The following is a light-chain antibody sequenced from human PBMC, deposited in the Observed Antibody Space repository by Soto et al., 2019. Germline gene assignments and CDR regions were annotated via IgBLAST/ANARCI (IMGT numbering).Light chain of an antibody. CDR2: VAS. CDR1: QSIRNY. Sequence: DIQMTQSPSSLSASVGDRVTITCRASQSIRNYANWSQQKPGKAPKFLIYVASTLQIGVPSRFSGSGSGTDFTLTISSLQPEDFATYLCQQSYSSPYTFGPGTKLEIK. V-gene: IGKV1-39*01. CDR3: QQSYSSPYT. J-gene: IGKJ2*01.